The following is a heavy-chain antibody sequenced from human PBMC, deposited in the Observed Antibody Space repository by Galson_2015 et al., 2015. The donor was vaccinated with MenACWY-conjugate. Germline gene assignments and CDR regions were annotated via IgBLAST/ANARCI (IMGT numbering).Heavy chain of an antibody. D-gene: IGHD2-2*01. J-gene: IGHJ4*02. CDR1: GFSISSTY. CDR3: ALDTHSSSRNDH. Sequence: RLSCAASGFSISSTYMSWVRQAPGGGLEWVSIIYSGGSTYYADSVKGRFTISRDNSKNTLYLQMNSLRAEDTALYYCALDTHSSSRNDHWGQGTLVTVSS. V-gene: IGHV3-53*01. CDR2: IYSGGST.